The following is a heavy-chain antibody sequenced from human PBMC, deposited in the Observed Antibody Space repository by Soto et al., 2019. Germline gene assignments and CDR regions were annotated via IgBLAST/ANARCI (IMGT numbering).Heavy chain of an antibody. CDR3: AREEVGYCSGGSCSYYFDY. CDR2: MNPNSGNT. CDR1: GYTFTSYD. J-gene: IGHJ4*02. D-gene: IGHD2-15*01. V-gene: IGHV1-8*01. Sequence: QVQLVQSGAEVKKPGASVKVSCKASGYTFTSYDINWVRQATGQGLEWMGWMNPNSGNTGYAQKFQGRVTMTRNTXXSXAXXELSSLRSEDTAVYYCAREEVGYCSGGSCSYYFDYWGQGTLVTVSS.